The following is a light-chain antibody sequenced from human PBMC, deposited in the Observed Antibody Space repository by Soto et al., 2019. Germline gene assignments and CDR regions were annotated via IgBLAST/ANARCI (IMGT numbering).Light chain of an antibody. J-gene: IGKJ4*01. CDR1: QPVSDK. Sequence: EIVLTQSPGTLSLSPGVGATLSCLASQPVSDKLAWYQQKPGQAPRLLIYGASTRATGIPARFSGSGSGTEFTLTISSLQSEDFAVYYCQQYDNWPLTFGGGTKVDI. CDR2: GAS. V-gene: IGKV3-15*01. CDR3: QQYDNWPLT.